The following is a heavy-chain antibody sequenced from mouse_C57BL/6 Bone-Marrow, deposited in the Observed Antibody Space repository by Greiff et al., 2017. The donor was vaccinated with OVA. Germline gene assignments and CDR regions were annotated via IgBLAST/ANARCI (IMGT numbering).Heavy chain of an antibody. J-gene: IGHJ4*01. CDR3: ASPLDYGSSSHAMDY. D-gene: IGHD1-1*01. CDR1: GIDFSRYW. CDR2: INPDSSTI. V-gene: IGHV4-1*01. Sequence: EVKLQESGGGLVQPGGSLKLSCAASGIDFSRYWMSWVRRAPGKGLEWIGEINPDSSTINYAPSLKDKFIISRDNAKNTLYLQMSKVRSEDTALYYCASPLDYGSSSHAMDYWGQGTSVTVSS.